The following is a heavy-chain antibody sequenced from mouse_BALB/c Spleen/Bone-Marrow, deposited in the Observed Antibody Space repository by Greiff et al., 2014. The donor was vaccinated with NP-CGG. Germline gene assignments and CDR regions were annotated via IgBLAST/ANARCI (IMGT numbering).Heavy chain of an antibody. Sequence: VQLQQSGPELVKPGPSVKISCKASGYSFTGYYMHWVKQSHGKSLEWIGEINPYNGGTSYNQKFKGKATLTVDTSSSTAFMELHSLTSKNSLVYYCARQLYGNYAYWGQGTLVTVSA. CDR2: INPYNGGT. CDR3: ARQLYGNYAY. CDR1: GYSFTGYY. V-gene: IGHV1S30*01. D-gene: IGHD2-10*02. J-gene: IGHJ3*01.